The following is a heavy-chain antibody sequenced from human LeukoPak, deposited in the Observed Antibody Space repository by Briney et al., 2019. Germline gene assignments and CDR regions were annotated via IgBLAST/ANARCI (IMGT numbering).Heavy chain of an antibody. CDR2: IKQDGSEK. D-gene: IGHD6-19*01. Sequence: GGSLRLSCAASGFTFSTYWMSWVRQAPGKGLEWVANIKQDGSEKKYVDSVKGRFTISRDSAKKSLFLQMNSLRPEDTAVYYCARPSSGWYVLDYWGQGTLVTVSS. CDR3: ARPSSGWYVLDY. V-gene: IGHV3-7*05. J-gene: IGHJ4*02. CDR1: GFTFSTYW.